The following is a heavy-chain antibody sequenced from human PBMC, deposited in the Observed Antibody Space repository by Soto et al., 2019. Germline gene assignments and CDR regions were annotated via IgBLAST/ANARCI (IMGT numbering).Heavy chain of an antibody. CDR3: ARRGSGSYYDY. CDR1: GFTFSSYA. Sequence: EVQLLESGGGLVQPGGSLRLSCAASGFTFSSYAMRWVRQAPGKGLEWVSAISGSGGSTYYADSVKGRFTISRDNSKNTLYLQMNSLRAEDTAVDDWARRGSGSYYDYWGQGTLVTVSS. V-gene: IGHV3-23*01. D-gene: IGHD1-26*01. J-gene: IGHJ4*02. CDR2: ISGSGGST.